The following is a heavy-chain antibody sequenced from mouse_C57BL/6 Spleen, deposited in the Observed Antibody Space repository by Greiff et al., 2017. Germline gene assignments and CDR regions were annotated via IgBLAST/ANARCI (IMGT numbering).Heavy chain of an antibody. CDR2: IWSGGSK. CDR1: GFPLTSYG. Sequence: QVQLQQSGPGLVQPSQSLSITCTVSGFPLTSYGVHWVRQSPGKGLEWLGVIWSGGSKDYNAAFISRLSISKDNSKSQVFCKMNSLQADDTAIYYCARGVITYPYYALDYWGQGTSVTVSS. J-gene: IGHJ4*01. V-gene: IGHV2-2*01. D-gene: IGHD2-4*01. CDR3: ARGVITYPYYALDY.